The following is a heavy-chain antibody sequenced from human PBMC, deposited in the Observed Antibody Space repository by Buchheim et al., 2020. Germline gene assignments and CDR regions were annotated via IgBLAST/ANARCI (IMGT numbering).Heavy chain of an antibody. Sequence: QVQLQESGPGLVKPSETLSLTCTVSGGSISSYYWSWIRQPPGKGLEWIGYIYYSGSTNYNPSLKSRVTISVDTSKNQFSLKLSSVTAADTAVYYCARGALGYCSSTSCLNPRLYYYYMDVWGKGTT. D-gene: IGHD2-2*01. CDR2: IYYSGST. J-gene: IGHJ6*03. CDR3: ARGALGYCSSTSCLNPRLYYYYMDV. V-gene: IGHV4-59*01. CDR1: GGSISSYY.